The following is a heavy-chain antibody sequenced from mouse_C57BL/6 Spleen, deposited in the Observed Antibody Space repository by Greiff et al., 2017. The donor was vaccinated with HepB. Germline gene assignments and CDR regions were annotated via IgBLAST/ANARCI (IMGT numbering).Heavy chain of an antibody. J-gene: IGHJ1*03. Sequence: EVQLQQSGAELVRPGASVKLSCTASGFNIKDDYMHWVKQRPEQGLEWIGWIDPENGDTEYASKFQGKATITADTSSNTAYLQLSSLTSEDTAVYYCTTHRGYYGSSYWYFDVWGTGTTVTVSS. CDR3: TTHRGYYGSSYWYFDV. CDR1: GFNIKDDY. V-gene: IGHV14-4*01. D-gene: IGHD1-1*01. CDR2: IDPENGDT.